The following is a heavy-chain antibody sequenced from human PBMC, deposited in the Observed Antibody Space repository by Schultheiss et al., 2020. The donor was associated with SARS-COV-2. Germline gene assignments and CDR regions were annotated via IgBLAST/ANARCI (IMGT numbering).Heavy chain of an antibody. J-gene: IGHJ4*02. D-gene: IGHD3-22*01. CDR3: ARDLDYDSSGYWDY. CDR1: GFTFSSYA. CDR2: VSWNGSRT. Sequence: GGSLRLSCAASGFTFSSYAMHWVRQAPGKGLEWVSGVSWNGSRTHYADAVKGRFTISRDNSKNTLYLQMSSLRAEDTAVYYCARDLDYDSSGYWDYWGQGTLVTVSS. V-gene: IGHV3-64D*06.